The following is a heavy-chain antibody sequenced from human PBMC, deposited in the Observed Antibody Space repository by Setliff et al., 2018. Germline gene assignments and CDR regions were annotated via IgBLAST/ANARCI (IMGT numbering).Heavy chain of an antibody. CDR2: IYSSGST. D-gene: IGHD3-22*01. J-gene: IGHJ4*02. CDR1: GGSISSGDYY. Sequence: PSETLSLTCTVSGGSISSGDYYWSWIRQPPGKGLEWIGYIYSSGSTYYNLSLKSRVSISVDTSKNQFSLKLSSVTAADTAVYYCARESRYYYDNLGTLDYWGQGTLVTVPQ. CDR3: ARESRYYYDNLGTLDY. V-gene: IGHV4-30-4*08.